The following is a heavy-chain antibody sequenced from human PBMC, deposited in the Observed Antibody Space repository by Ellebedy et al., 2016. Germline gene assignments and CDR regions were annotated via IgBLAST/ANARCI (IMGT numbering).Heavy chain of an antibody. CDR1: GGSISSYY. D-gene: IGHD1-26*01. CDR2: IYYSGST. Sequence: SETLSLTCTVSGGSISSYYWSWIRQPPGKGLEWIGYIYYSGSTDYNPSLKSRVTISVATSKNQFSLKLSSVTAADTAVYYCASIVGATFHWYFDLWGRGTLVTVSS. CDR3: ASIVGATFHWYFDL. V-gene: IGHV4-59*12. J-gene: IGHJ2*01.